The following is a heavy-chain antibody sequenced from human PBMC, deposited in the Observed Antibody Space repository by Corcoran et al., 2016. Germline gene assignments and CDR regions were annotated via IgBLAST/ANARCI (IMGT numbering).Heavy chain of an antibody. D-gene: IGHD5-18*01. CDR2: IYYSGST. J-gene: IGHJ4*02. CDR3: ARDKRTDVDTATGFDY. CDR1: GGSISSGGYY. V-gene: IGHV4-31*03. Sequence: QVQLQESGPGLVKPSQTLSLTCTVSGGSISSGGYYWSWIRQHPGKGLEWIGYIYYSGSTYYNPSLKSRVTISVDTSKNQFSLKLSSVTAADTAVYYCARDKRTDVDTATGFDYWGQGTLVTVSS.